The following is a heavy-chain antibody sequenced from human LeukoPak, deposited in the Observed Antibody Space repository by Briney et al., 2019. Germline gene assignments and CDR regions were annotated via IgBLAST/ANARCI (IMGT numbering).Heavy chain of an antibody. J-gene: IGHJ4*02. Sequence: ASVKVSCKASGYTFTSYGISWVRQAPGQGLEWMGWISAYNGNTNYAQKLQGRVTMTTDTSTSTAYMELRSLRSDDTAVYYCARDRYSSSWYGYYFDYWGQGTLVTVSS. D-gene: IGHD6-13*01. CDR1: GYTFTSYG. CDR3: ARDRYSSSWYGYYFDY. V-gene: IGHV1-18*01. CDR2: ISAYNGNT.